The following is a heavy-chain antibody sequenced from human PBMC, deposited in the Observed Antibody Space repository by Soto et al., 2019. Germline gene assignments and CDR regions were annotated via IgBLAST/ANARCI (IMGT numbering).Heavy chain of an antibody. J-gene: IGHJ3*02. V-gene: IGHV3-33*01. CDR3: ARGGRYSGSSGAFDI. D-gene: IGHD1-26*01. CDR1: GFTFSSYG. CDR2: IWYDGSNK. Sequence: PGGSLRLSCAASGFTFSSYGMHWVRQAPGKGLEWVAVIWYDGSNKYYADSVKGRFTISRDNSKNTLYLQMNSLRAEDTAVYYCARGGRYSGSSGAFDIWGQGTMVTVSS.